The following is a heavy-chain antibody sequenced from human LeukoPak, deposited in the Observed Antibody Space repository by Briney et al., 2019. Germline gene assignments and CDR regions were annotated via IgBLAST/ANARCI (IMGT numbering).Heavy chain of an antibody. Sequence: SETLSLTCTVSGGSISSYYWSCIRQPPGNGLEWIGYIYYSGSTNYNPSLKSRVTISVDTSKNQFSLKLSSVTAADTAVYYCARGRGVSSSWVLWGQGTLVTVSS. V-gene: IGHV4-59*01. CDR3: ARGRGVSSSWVL. D-gene: IGHD6-13*01. J-gene: IGHJ4*02. CDR1: GGSISSYY. CDR2: IYYSGST.